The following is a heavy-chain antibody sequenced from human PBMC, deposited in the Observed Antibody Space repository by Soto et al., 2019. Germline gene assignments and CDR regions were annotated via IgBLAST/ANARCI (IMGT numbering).Heavy chain of an antibody. J-gene: IGHJ4*02. CDR3: AKPSYYGSGSYYPYYFDY. CDR2: ISWNSGRI. D-gene: IGHD3-10*01. CDR1: GFTFDDYA. Sequence: GGSLRLSCAASGFTFDDYAMHWVRQAPGKGLEWVSGISWNSGRIGYADSVKGRFTISRDNAKNSLYLQMNSLRAEDTALYYCAKPSYYGSGSYYPYYFDYWGQGTLVTVSS. V-gene: IGHV3-9*01.